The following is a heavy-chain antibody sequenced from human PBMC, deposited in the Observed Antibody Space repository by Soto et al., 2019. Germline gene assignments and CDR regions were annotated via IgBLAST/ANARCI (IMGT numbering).Heavy chain of an antibody. V-gene: IGHV4-4*02. CDR3: ASRDPGTSVDY. Sequence: SETLSLTCAVSGGSFTSNNWWTWVRQPPGQGLEWIGEIYRTVSTNYNPSLKSRVTISLDKSENQFSLKVTSLTAADTAVYYCASRDPGTSVDYWGKGTLVTV. J-gene: IGHJ4*02. D-gene: IGHD1-7*01. CDR1: GGSFTSNNW. CDR2: IYRTVST.